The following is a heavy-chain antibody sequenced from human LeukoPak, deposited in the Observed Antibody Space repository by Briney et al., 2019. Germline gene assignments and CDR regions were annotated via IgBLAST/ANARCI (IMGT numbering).Heavy chain of an antibody. CDR1: GYTFTSYY. D-gene: IGHD5-18*01. V-gene: IGHV1-46*01. CDR3: ARGTTAMVFSLLTPPAFDI. J-gene: IGHJ3*02. CDR2: INPSGGST. Sequence: ASVKVSCKASGYTFTSYYMHWVRQAPGQGLEWMGIINPSGGSTSYAQKFQGRVTMTRGTSTSTVYMELSSLRSEDTAVYYCARGTTAMVFSLLTPPAFDIWGQGTMVTVSS.